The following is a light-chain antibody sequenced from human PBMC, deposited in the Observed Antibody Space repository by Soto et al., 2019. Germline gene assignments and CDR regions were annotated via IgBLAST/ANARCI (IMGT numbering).Light chain of an antibody. CDR1: SGNIGSYDL. CDR3: CSYAGSVTL. Sequence: QSALTQPASVSGSPGQSITISCTGTSGNIGSYDLVSWYQQHPGKAPKVMIYEVTTRPSGVSNRFSGSQSGNTASLTISGLQAEDEADYYCCSYAGSVTLFGGGTKLTVL. J-gene: IGLJ2*01. CDR2: EVT. V-gene: IGLV2-23*02.